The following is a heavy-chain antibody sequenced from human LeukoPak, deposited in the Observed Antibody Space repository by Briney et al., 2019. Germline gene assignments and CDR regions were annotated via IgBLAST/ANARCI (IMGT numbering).Heavy chain of an antibody. D-gene: IGHD2-15*01. Sequence: ASVKVSRKASGYTFTSYGINWVRQAPGQGLEWMGWISAYNGNTNYAQKLQGRVTMTTDTSTSTAYMELRSLRSDDTAVYYCARLGYCSGGSCYIPDYWGQGTLVTVSS. CDR2: ISAYNGNT. CDR3: ARLGYCSGGSCYIPDY. V-gene: IGHV1-18*01. J-gene: IGHJ4*02. CDR1: GYTFTSYG.